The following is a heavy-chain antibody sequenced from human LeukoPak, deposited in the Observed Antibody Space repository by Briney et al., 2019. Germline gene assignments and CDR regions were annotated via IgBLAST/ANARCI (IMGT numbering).Heavy chain of an antibody. V-gene: IGHV3-33*03. CDR1: GFTFSSYG. D-gene: IGHD6-19*01. J-gene: IGHJ4*02. CDR2: IWYDGSNK. Sequence: GGSLRLSCAASGFTFSSYGMHWVRQAPGKGLEWVAVIWYDGSNKYYADSVKGRFTISRDNAKSSVYLQMNSLRADDTGVYYCTSGGSPYWGQGTLVTVSS. CDR3: TSGGSPY.